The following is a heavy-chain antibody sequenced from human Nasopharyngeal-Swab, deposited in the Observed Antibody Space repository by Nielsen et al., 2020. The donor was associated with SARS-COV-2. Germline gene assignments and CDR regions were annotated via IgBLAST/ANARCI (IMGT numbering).Heavy chain of an antibody. Sequence: SETLSLTCTVSGASISSDSYFWGWIRQSLEKGLEWIGTVHYSGSIYSNPSLKSRITMSVDTSKNQFSLNLRSVTAADTAVYYCARGPGAARPWFTDYWGQGILVTVSS. CDR2: VHYSGSI. J-gene: IGHJ4*02. V-gene: IGHV4-39*01. CDR1: GASISSDSYF. CDR3: ARGPGAARPWFTDY. D-gene: IGHD6-6*01.